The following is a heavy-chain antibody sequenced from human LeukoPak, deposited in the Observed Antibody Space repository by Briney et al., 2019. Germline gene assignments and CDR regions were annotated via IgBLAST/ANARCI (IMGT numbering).Heavy chain of an antibody. CDR1: GYTFTSYD. V-gene: IGHV1-8*03. CDR2: MNPNSGNT. J-gene: IGHJ3*02. D-gene: IGHD2-2*02. CDR3: ARVCSSTSCYNDAFDI. Sequence: GASVKVSCKASGYTFTSYDINWVRQATGQGLEWMGWMNPNSGNTGYAQKFQGRVTITRNTSISTAYMELSSLRSEDTAVYYCARVCSSTSCYNDAFDIWGQGTMVTVSS.